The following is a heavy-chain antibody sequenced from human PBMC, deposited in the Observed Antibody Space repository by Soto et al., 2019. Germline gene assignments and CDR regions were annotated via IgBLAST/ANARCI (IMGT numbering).Heavy chain of an antibody. Sequence: SETLSLTCTVTGGSISNYFCNWIRQPAGKGLEWIGRIDNSGSTNYNPSLKSRITMSADTSRNQFSLKLNSVTAADTAVYYCARGGQDFWSGPFDYWGQGALVTVSS. CDR1: GGSISNYF. J-gene: IGHJ4*02. D-gene: IGHD3-3*01. CDR2: IDNSGST. V-gene: IGHV4-4*07. CDR3: ARGGQDFWSGPFDY.